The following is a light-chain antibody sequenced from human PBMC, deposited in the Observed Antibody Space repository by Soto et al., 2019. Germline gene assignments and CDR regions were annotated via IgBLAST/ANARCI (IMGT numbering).Light chain of an antibody. V-gene: IGKV3-15*01. J-gene: IGKJ5*01. Sequence: EIVMTQSPATLSVSPWERATLSCRASQSVGSGLSWYQQKPDQAPRLLIYGASTRATGIPARFSGSGSGTEFTLTISSLQSEDYAVYYCQQRSNWQITFGQGTRLEIK. CDR2: GAS. CDR1: QSVGSG. CDR3: QQRSNWQIT.